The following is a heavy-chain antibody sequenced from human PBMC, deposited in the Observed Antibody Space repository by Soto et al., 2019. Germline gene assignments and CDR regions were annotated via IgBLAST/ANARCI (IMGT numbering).Heavy chain of an antibody. Sequence: ASVKVSCKASGYTFTSYDINWGRQATGQGLEWMGWMNPNSGNTGYAQKFQGRVTMTRNTSISTAYMELSSLRSEDTAVYYCATARGRFWSGYLIRRPRAENWFVPWGQTTLVTDTS. CDR1: GYTFTSYD. CDR2: MNPNSGNT. D-gene: IGHD3-3*01. V-gene: IGHV1-8*01. CDR3: ATARGRFWSGYLIRRPRAENWFVP. J-gene: IGHJ5*02.